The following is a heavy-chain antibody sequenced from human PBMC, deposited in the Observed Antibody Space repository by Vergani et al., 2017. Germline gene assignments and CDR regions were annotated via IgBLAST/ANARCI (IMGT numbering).Heavy chain of an antibody. Sequence: QVQLVESGGGVVQPGRSLRLSCAASGFTFSSYGMHWVRQAPGKGLEWVAVISYDGSNKYYADSVKGRFTISRDNSKNTLYLQMNSLRAEDTAMYFCARGLWDCTHIRCSPPSYWGQGTQVTVSS. CDR2: ISYDGSNK. CDR1: GFTFSSYG. V-gene: IGHV3-30*03. D-gene: IGHD2-8*01. J-gene: IGHJ4*02. CDR3: ARGLWDCTHIRCSPPSY.